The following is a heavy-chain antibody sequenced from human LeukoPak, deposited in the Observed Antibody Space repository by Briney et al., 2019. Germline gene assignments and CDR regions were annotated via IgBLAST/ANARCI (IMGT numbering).Heavy chain of an antibody. CDR3: ARSTGWHPDH. V-gene: IGHV3-7*01. CDR2: INQDGREK. Sequence: GGSLRLSCAASGFTFNNFWMAWVRQAPGKGLEWVANINQDGREKYSVDSVKGRFTISRDNAKNSVYLQMNSLRVEDTAVYYCARSTGWHPDHWGQGTLVTVSS. D-gene: IGHD6-19*01. CDR1: GFTFNNFW. J-gene: IGHJ4*02.